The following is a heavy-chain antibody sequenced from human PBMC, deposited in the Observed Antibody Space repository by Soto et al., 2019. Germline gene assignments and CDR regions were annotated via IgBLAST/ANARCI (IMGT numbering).Heavy chain of an antibody. Sequence: GASVKVSCKASGYTFTSYDINWVRQATGQGLEWMGWMNPNSGNTGYAQKFQGRVTITADESTSTAYMELSSLRSEDTAVYYCAREMGATHLDYWGQGTLVTVSS. J-gene: IGHJ4*02. CDR1: GYTFTSYD. CDR2: MNPNSGNT. V-gene: IGHV1-8*01. CDR3: AREMGATHLDY. D-gene: IGHD1-26*01.